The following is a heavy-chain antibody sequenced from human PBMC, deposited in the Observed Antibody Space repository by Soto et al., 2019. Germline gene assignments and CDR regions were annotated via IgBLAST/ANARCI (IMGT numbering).Heavy chain of an antibody. CDR2: IHPGLSDT. V-gene: IGHV5-51*01. CDR1: GYSFTSNW. CDR3: AGRGDYDAKSFYGLDV. Sequence: GESLKISCKGSGYSFTSNWIGWVRQMPGKGLEWMGMIHPGLSDTRYSPSFQGQVTISADKSISTAYLKWSSLKASDTAVYYCAGRGDYDAKSFYGLDVWGQGTTVTVSS. J-gene: IGHJ6*02. D-gene: IGHD4-17*01.